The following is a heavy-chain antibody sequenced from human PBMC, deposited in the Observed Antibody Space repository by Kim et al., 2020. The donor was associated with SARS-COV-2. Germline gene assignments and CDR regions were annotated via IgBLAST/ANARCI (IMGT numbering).Heavy chain of an antibody. CDR3: ARAPRITIFGVVGSFDY. D-gene: IGHD3-3*01. Sequence: SETLSLTCTVSGGSISSYYWSWIRQPLGKGLEWIGYIYYSGSTNYNPSLKSRVTISVDTSKNQFSLKLSSVTAADTAVYYCARAPRITIFGVVGSFDYWGQGTLVTVSS. J-gene: IGHJ4*02. V-gene: IGHV4-59*13. CDR1: GGSISSYY. CDR2: IYYSGST.